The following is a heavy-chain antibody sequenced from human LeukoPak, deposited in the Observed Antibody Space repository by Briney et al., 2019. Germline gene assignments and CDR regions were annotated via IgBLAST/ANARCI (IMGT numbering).Heavy chain of an antibody. Sequence: GASVKVSCMASGGTFSSYTISWVRQAPGQGLEWMGRIIPILGIANYAQKFQGRVTITADKSTSTAYMELSSLRSEDTAVYYCARGGYCSSTSCRSWFDPWGQGTLVTVSS. V-gene: IGHV1-69*02. CDR1: GGTFSSYT. J-gene: IGHJ5*02. CDR3: ARGGYCSSTSCRSWFDP. D-gene: IGHD2-2*01. CDR2: IIPILGIA.